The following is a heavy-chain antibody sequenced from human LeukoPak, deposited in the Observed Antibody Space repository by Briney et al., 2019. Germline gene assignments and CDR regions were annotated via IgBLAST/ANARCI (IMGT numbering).Heavy chain of an antibody. Sequence: GGSLRLSCAASGFTFSSYSMNWVRQAPGEGLEWVSYITSRSSTMHYADSVKGRFTISRDNAKNSLYLQMNSLRAEDTAVYYCARDQYYAFDYWGQGALVTVSS. CDR1: GFTFSSYS. CDR3: ARDQYYAFDY. J-gene: IGHJ4*02. V-gene: IGHV3-48*01. CDR2: ITSRSSTM. D-gene: IGHD3-3*01.